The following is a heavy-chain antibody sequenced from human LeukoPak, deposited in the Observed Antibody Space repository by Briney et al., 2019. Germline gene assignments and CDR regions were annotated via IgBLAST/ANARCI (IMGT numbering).Heavy chain of an antibody. CDR1: GFTFSGSA. CDR2: IRSKANSYAT. D-gene: IGHD1-26*01. Sequence: GGSLRLSCAASGFTFSGSAMHWVRQASGKGLEWVGRIRSKANSYATAYAASVKGRFTISRDDSKNTAYLQMNSLKTEDTAVYYRTRHRYSGSYNWFDPWGQGTLVTVSS. J-gene: IGHJ5*02. CDR3: TRHRYSGSYNWFDP. V-gene: IGHV3-73*01.